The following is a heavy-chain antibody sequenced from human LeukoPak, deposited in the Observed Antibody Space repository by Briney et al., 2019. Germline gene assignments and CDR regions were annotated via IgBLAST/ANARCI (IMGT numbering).Heavy chain of an antibody. Sequence: PETLSLTCAVYGGSFSGYYWSWIRQPPGKGLEWIGEINHSGSTNYNPSLKSRVTISVDTSKNQFSLKLSSVTAADTAVYYCARGAGIAAAGTFDYWGQGTLVTVSS. D-gene: IGHD6-13*01. V-gene: IGHV4-34*01. CDR1: GGSFSGYY. J-gene: IGHJ4*02. CDR3: ARGAGIAAAGTFDY. CDR2: INHSGST.